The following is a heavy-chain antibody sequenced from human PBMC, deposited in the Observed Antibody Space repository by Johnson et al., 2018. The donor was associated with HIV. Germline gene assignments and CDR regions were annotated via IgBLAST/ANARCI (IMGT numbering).Heavy chain of an antibody. CDR3: TASSGYYTDAFDI. D-gene: IGHD3-3*01. CDR1: GFPFSSFA. CDR2: ISGGGGSI. V-gene: IGHV3-23*04. Sequence: VQLVESGGGLVQPGGSLRLSCAASGFPFSSFAMSWVRQAPGKGLEWVSSISGGGGSIYYADSVKGRFTISRDNSKNTLFLQMNSLKTEDTAVYYCTASSGYYTDAFDIWGQGTTVTVTS. J-gene: IGHJ3*02.